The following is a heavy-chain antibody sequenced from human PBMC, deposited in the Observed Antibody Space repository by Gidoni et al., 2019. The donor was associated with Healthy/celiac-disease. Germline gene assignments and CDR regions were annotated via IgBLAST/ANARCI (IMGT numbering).Heavy chain of an antibody. D-gene: IGHD6-6*01. CDR3: ASWGGSSSSPIFRY. Sequence: QVQLQESGPGLVKPSQTLSLTCTVSGGSISRGGYYWSWIRQHPGKGLEWIGYIYYSGSTYYNPSLKSRVTISVDTSKNQFSLKLCSVTAADTAVYYCASWGGSSSSPIFRYWGQGTLVTVSS. V-gene: IGHV4-31*03. J-gene: IGHJ4*02. CDR2: IYYSGST. CDR1: GGSISRGGYY.